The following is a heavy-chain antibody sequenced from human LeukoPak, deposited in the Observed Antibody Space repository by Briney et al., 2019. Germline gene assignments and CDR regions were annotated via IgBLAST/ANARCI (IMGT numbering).Heavy chain of an antibody. J-gene: IGHJ4*02. CDR1: GFIFSSYA. V-gene: IGHV3-30-3*01. CDR3: ARQVAGLDY. CDR2: ISFDGSNK. Sequence: HPGRSLRLSCAASGFIFSSYAVHWVRQAPGKGLEWVAFISFDGSNKYYADSVKGRFTISRDNSKNTLYLQMNSLRAEDTAVYYCARQVAGLDYLGQGTLLTVSS. D-gene: IGHD6-19*01.